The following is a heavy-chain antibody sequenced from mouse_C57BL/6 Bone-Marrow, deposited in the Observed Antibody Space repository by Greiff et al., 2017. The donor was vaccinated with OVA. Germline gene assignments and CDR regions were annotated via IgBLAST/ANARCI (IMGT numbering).Heavy chain of an antibody. Sequence: EVQLQQSVAELVRPGASVKLSCTASGFNIKNTYMHWVKQRPEQGLEWIGRIDPGNGSTNYAAKFQGKATIPADTSSNTAYLQLSSLTSEDTAVYYCARDSYCSTWFAYWGQGTLVTVSA. CDR3: ARDSYCSTWFAY. V-gene: IGHV14-3*01. D-gene: IGHD2-12*01. J-gene: IGHJ3*01. CDR1: GFNIKNTY. CDR2: IDPGNGST.